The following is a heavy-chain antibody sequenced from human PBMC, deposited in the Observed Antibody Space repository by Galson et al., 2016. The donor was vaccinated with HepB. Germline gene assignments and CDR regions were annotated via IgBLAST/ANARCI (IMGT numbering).Heavy chain of an antibody. D-gene: IGHD3-3*01. J-gene: IGHJ6*02. CDR1: GGTFNNYA. V-gene: IGHV1-69*13. CDR3: VTISYPMDV. CDR2: IIPVFNAS. Sequence: SVKVSCKASGGTFNNYAVNWVRQAPGQGLEWMGGIIPVFNASNYAQKFKGRVTITADESTNRAYMELRSLRSEDTATYYCVTISYPMDVWGQGTTVTVS.